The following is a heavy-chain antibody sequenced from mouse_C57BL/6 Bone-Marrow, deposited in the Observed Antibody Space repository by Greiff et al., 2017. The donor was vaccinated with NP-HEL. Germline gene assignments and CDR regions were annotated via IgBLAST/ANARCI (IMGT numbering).Heavy chain of an antibody. Sequence: QVQLQQSGAELMKPGASVKLSCKATGYTFTGYWIEWVKQRPGHGLEWIGEILPGSGSTTYNEKFKGKATFTAATSSNTAYMQLSSLTTEDSAIYYCEREVITTVVATRYFDVWGTGTTVTVSS. D-gene: IGHD1-1*01. J-gene: IGHJ1*03. CDR1: GYTFTGYW. CDR3: EREVITTVVATRYFDV. V-gene: IGHV1-9*01. CDR2: ILPGSGST.